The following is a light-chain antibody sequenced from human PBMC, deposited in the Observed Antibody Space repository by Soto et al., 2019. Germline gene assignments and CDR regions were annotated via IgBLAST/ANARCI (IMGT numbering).Light chain of an antibody. CDR3: LQAAQSPLT. CDR2: LAS. CDR1: QSLLQSNGNNH. J-gene: IGKJ5*01. Sequence: DIVLTQSPLSLPVTPGEPASISCRSSQSLLQSNGNNHVDWYLQRPGQSPQLLLYLASSRASGAPDRFSCSGSGTEFSLEISRVEAEHVGVYYCLQAAQSPLTFGQGTRLEIK. V-gene: IGKV2-28*01.